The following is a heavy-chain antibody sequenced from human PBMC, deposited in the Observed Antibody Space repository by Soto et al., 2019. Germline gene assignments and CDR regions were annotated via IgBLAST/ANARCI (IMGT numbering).Heavy chain of an antibody. CDR3: ARHWGRSGSGSYSYYYYYMDV. CDR1: GGSISSSSYY. Sequence: QLQLQESGPGLVKPSETLSLTCTVSGGSISSSSYYWGWIRQPPGKGLEWIGSIYYSGSTYYNPSLKSRVTISVDTSKNQFSLKLSSVTAADTAVYYCARHWGRSGSGSYSYYYYYMDVWGKGTTVTVSS. D-gene: IGHD3-10*01. CDR2: IYYSGST. J-gene: IGHJ6*03. V-gene: IGHV4-39*01.